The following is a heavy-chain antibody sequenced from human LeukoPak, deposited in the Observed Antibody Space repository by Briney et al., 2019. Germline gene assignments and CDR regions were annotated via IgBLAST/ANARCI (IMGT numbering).Heavy chain of an antibody. CDR3: ATDSSGYYYFDY. D-gene: IGHD3-22*01. Sequence: SVKVSCKASGGTFSSYAISWVRQAPGQGLEWMGGIIPIFGTANYAQKFQGRVTMTEDTSTDTAYMELSSLRSEDTAVYYCATDSSGYYYFDYWGQGTLVTVSS. J-gene: IGHJ4*02. CDR2: IIPIFGTA. V-gene: IGHV1-69*06. CDR1: GGTFSSYA.